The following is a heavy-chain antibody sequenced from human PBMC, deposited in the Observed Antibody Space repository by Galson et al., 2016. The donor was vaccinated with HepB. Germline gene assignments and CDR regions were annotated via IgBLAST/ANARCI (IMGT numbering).Heavy chain of an antibody. Sequence: SLRLSCAASGFTFSSYEMNWVRQAPGNGLGWVSYISGSVGGGAPGTQYAYSVRGRFTFSRDDSRNILYLHKNNPIADDTAVYYFEKVQAPWENSILDYWGQGTLVAVSS. D-gene: IGHD1-26*01. CDR3: EKVQAPWENSILDY. J-gene: IGHJ4*02. CDR1: GFTFSSYE. CDR2: ISGSVGGGAPGT. V-gene: IGHV3-23*01.